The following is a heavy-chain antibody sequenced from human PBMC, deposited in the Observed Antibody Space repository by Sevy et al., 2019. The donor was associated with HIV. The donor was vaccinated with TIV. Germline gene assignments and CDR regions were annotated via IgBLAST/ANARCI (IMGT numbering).Heavy chain of an antibody. CDR3: AKENRDGFQ. J-gene: IGHJ4*02. V-gene: IGHV3-23*01. CDR1: GFIFSTYA. D-gene: IGHD2-2*03. CDR2: IGGSGGST. Sequence: GGSLRLSCAGSGFIFSTYAMTWVRQAPGKGLEWVSSIGGSGGSTYYADSVKGRFTISRDNSNNMIDLEMNSLRAEDTAVYYRAKENRDGFQWGQGTLVTVSS.